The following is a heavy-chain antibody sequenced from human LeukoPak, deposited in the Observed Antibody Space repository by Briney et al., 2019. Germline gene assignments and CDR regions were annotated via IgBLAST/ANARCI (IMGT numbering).Heavy chain of an antibody. J-gene: IGHJ4*02. CDR3: ARGVEDDVY. CDR2: ITRSGST. Sequence: PSETLSLTCAVSGYSISSGYYWGWIRQPPGKGLEWIGSITRSGSTYNPSLRSRVTISVDTSKNQFSLKVNSVTATDTAVYFCARGVEDDVYWGQGTLVIVSS. D-gene: IGHD1-1*01. CDR1: GYSISSGYY. V-gene: IGHV4-38-2*01.